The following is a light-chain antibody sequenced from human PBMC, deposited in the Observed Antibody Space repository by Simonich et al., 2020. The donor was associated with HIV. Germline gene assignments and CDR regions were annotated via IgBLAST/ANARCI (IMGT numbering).Light chain of an antibody. CDR1: QSVLYSSNNKNY. CDR2: WSS. CDR3: QQYYSTPNT. V-gene: IGKV4-1*01. J-gene: IGKJ2*01. Sequence: EIVMNQSPDSLAVSLGERATINCKSSQSVLYSSNNKNYLAGYQQKTGQPPNLLISWSSTRESGVPDLFSGSGSGKDLTLTISSLQAEDVAVYYCQQYYSTPNTFGQGTKLEIK.